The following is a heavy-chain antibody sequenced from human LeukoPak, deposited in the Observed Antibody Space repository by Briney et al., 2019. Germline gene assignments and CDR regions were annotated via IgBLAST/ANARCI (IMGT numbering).Heavy chain of an antibody. J-gene: IGHJ4*02. CDR3: ASYPRYSSGWLAPTSY. CDR1: GFTFSSYA. D-gene: IGHD6-19*01. CDR2: ISGSGGST. V-gene: IGHV3-23*01. Sequence: GGSLRLSCAASGFTFSSYAMSWVRQAPGKGLEWVSAISGSGGSTYYADSVKGRFTISRDNSKNTLHLQMNSLRAEDTAVYYCASYPRYSSGWLAPTSYWGQGTLVTVSS.